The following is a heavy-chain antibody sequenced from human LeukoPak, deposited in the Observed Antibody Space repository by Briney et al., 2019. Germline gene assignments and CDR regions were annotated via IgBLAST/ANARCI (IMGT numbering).Heavy chain of an antibody. CDR1: GGSFSGYY. Sequence: SETLSLTCAVYGGSFSGYYWSWIRHPPGKGLEWIGEINHSGSTNYNPSLKSRVSISGDTSKKHLSLKLTSVTAADTAVYYCARGYWFDPWGQGTLVTVSS. CDR2: INHSGST. J-gene: IGHJ5*02. V-gene: IGHV4-34*01. CDR3: ARGYWFDP.